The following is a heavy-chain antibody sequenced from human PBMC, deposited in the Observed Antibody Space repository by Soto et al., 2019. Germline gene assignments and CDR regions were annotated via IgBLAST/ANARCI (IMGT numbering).Heavy chain of an antibody. CDR2: IYYSGST. CDR1: GGSISSSCDY. CDR3: ARQFSVYGDYGRYFDF. D-gene: IGHD4-17*01. J-gene: IGHJ4*02. Sequence: PSETLSLTSTVSGGSISSSCDYWGWIRQPPGKGLEWIGTIYYSGSTYYNPSLKSRVTISVDTSKNQFSLKLSSVTAADTAVYYCARQFSVYGDYGRYFDFWGQGTLVTVSS. V-gene: IGHV4-39*01.